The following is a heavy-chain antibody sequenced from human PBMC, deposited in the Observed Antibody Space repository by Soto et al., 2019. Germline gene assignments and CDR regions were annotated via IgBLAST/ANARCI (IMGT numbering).Heavy chain of an antibody. CDR2: IFYSGST. Sequence: SETQSLTSTVSGDNMESYYWSWFRQPPGKGLEWIGYIFYSGSTSYNPSLKSRVTISLDTSKNQFSLKLNSVTAADTAVYYCARSPSGFDGNWFDPWGQGTLVTVSS. CDR3: ARSPSGFDGNWFDP. CDR1: GDNMESYY. V-gene: IGHV4-59*01. D-gene: IGHD5-12*01. J-gene: IGHJ5*02.